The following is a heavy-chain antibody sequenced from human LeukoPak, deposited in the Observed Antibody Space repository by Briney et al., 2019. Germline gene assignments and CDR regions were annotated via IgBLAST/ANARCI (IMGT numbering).Heavy chain of an antibody. CDR1: GYTFTGYA. D-gene: IGHD2-2*01. J-gene: IGHJ3*02. Sequence: ASVKVSCKASGYTFTGYAVNWVRQAPGQGLEWMGWINTNTGNPTYAQGFTGRFVFSLDTSVNTAYLQISSLKAEDTAVYYCARDPCSSTSCHDAFDIWGQGTMVTVSS. CDR2: INTNTGNP. V-gene: IGHV7-4-1*02. CDR3: ARDPCSSTSCHDAFDI.